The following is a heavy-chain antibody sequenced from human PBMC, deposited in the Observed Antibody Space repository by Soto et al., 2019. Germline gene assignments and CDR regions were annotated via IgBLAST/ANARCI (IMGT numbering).Heavy chain of an antibody. V-gene: IGHV1-18*01. CDR1: GYIFNKYG. CDR2: ISAFNGYT. CDR3: ARDLTTGDSWFDP. Sequence: ASVKVSCKASGYIFNKYGFNWVRQAPGQGLEWMGRISAFNGYTSFAQKFQGRVTLTTDTSTNTAYMELSSLRSEDTAVYYCARDLTTGDSWFDPWGQGTLVTVSS. D-gene: IGHD4-17*01. J-gene: IGHJ5*02.